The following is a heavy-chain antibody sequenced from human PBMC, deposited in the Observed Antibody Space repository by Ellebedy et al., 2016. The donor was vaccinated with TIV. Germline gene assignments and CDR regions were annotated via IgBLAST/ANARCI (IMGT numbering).Heavy chain of an antibody. J-gene: IGHJ6*02. CDR2: ISYDGRNT. D-gene: IGHD5-24*01. CDR3: AKVSRDGYNYSYSHYGMDV. Sequence: GGSLRLSCAASGFTFSSYAMHWVRQAPGKGLEWVAVISYDGRNTYYADSVKGRFPISRDNSKNTLYLQMHGLRAEDTAVYYCAKVSRDGYNYSYSHYGMDVWGQGTTVTVSS. V-gene: IGHV3-30*04. CDR1: GFTFSSYA.